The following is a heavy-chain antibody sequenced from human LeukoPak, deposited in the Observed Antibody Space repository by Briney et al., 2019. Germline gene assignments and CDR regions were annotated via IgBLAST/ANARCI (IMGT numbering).Heavy chain of an antibody. D-gene: IGHD5-18*01. CDR3: ARVGTAMAN. Sequence: PSETLSLTCTVSGGSISSYYWSWIRQPPGKGLEWIGYIYYSGSTNYNPSLKSRVTISVDTSKNQFSLKLSSVTAADTAVYYCARVGTAMANWGQGTLVTVSS. CDR2: IYYSGST. V-gene: IGHV4-59*01. CDR1: GGSISSYY. J-gene: IGHJ4*02.